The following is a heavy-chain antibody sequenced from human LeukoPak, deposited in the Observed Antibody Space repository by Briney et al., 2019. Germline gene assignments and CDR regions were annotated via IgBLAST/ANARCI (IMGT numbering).Heavy chain of an antibody. Sequence: SETLSLTCTVSGGSISSSSYYWGWIRQPPGKGLEWIGSIYYSGSTYYNPSLKSRVTISVDTSKNQFSLKLSSVTAADTAVYYCASDSSGYLGYFDYWGQGTLVTVSS. CDR1: GGSISSSSYY. V-gene: IGHV4-39*07. J-gene: IGHJ4*02. D-gene: IGHD3-22*01. CDR2: IYYSGST. CDR3: ASDSSGYLGYFDY.